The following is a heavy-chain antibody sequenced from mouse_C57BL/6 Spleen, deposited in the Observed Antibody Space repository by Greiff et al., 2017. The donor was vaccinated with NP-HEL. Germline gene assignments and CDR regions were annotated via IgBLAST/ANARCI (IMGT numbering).Heavy chain of an antibody. CDR3: ARGLRLRDYAMDY. CDR2: IYPGDGDT. J-gene: IGHJ4*01. CDR1: GYAFSSSR. D-gene: IGHD3-2*02. Sequence: ESGPELVKPGASVKISCKASGYAFSSSRMNWVKQRPGKGLEWIGRIYPGDGDTNYNGKFKGKATLTADKSSSTAYMQLSRLTSEDSAVYFCARGLRLRDYAMDYWGQGTSVTVSS. V-gene: IGHV1-82*01.